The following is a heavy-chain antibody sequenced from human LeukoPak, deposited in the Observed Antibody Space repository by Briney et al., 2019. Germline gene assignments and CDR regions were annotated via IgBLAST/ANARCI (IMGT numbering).Heavy chain of an antibody. J-gene: IGHJ4*02. D-gene: IGHD6-19*01. CDR2: TWYDGSNK. CDR3: AKGYRKGSVYSSGWQGVDY. CDR1: GFTFSTYG. Sequence: GGSLRLSCAASGFTFSTYGMHWVRQAQGKGLEWVALTWYDGSNKNYADSVKGRFTISRDNSKNTLYLQMNSLRAEDTAVYYCAKGYRKGSVYSSGWQGVDYWGQGTLVTVSS. V-gene: IGHV3-30*02.